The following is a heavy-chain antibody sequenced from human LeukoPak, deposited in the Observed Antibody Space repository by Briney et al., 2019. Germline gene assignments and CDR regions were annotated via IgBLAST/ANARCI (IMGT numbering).Heavy chain of an antibody. CDR2: IYTTGTT. CDR1: GGSIRSYY. V-gene: IGHV4-4*07. Sequence: PSETLSLTCTVSGGSIRSYYWSWIRQPAGKGLESIGRIYTTGTTNYNPSLKSRVTMSVDVSKNQFSLRLSSVTAADSAVYYCARDGYTASYYSLDYWGQGIQLTVSS. D-gene: IGHD1-26*01. J-gene: IGHJ4*02. CDR3: ARDGYTASYYSLDY.